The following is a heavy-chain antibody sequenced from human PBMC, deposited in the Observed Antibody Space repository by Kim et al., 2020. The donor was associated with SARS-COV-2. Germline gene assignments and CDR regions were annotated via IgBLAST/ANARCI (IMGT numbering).Heavy chain of an antibody. CDR1: GGSVSSGSYY. CDR2: IYYSGST. CDR3: ARTYSSSSKWFDP. D-gene: IGHD6-6*01. J-gene: IGHJ5*02. V-gene: IGHV4-61*01. Sequence: SETLSLTCTVSGGSVSSGSYYWSWIRQPPGKGLEWIGYIYYSGSTNYNPSLKSRVTISVDTSKNQFSLKLSSVTAADTAVYYCARTYSSSSKWFDPWGQGTLVTVSS.